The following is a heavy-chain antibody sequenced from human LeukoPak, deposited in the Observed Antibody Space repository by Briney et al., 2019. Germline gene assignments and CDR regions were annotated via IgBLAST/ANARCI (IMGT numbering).Heavy chain of an antibody. D-gene: IGHD2-15*01. J-gene: IGHJ5*02. Sequence: GGSLRLSCEASRFTFSSYPMHWVRQAPGKGLEWVSSISSSSSYIYYADSVKGRFTISRDNAKNSLYLQMNSLRAEDTAVYYCARGVVIAAGYPWFDPWGQGTLVIVSS. V-gene: IGHV3-21*01. CDR1: RFTFSSYP. CDR2: ISSSSSYI. CDR3: ARGVVIAAGYPWFDP.